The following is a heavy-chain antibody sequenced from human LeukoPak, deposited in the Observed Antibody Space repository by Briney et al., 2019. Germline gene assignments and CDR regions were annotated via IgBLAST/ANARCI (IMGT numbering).Heavy chain of an antibody. CDR3: ARDWDQRNYYYGMDV. J-gene: IGHJ6*04. Sequence: GASVKVSCKASGGTFSSYAISWVRQAPGQGLEWMGEIIPIFGTANYAQKFQGRVTITADESTSTAYMELSSLRSEDTAVYYCARDWDQRNYYYGMDVWGKGTTVTVSS. D-gene: IGHD1-26*01. CDR2: IIPIFGTA. V-gene: IGHV1-69*01. CDR1: GGTFSSYA.